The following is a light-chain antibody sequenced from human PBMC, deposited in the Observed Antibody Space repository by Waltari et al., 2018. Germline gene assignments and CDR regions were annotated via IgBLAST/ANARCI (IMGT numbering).Light chain of an antibody. CDR2: GNA. CDR3: AAWDDSLNGVI. Sequence: QSVLTQPPSASATPGQRVTIPCSGCSFNIRSTRVTWYQQLPGTAPKLLIYGNAQRPSGVPDRFSGSKSGTSASLAISGLQSEDEADYYCAAWDDSLNGVIFGGGTKLSVL. J-gene: IGLJ2*01. CDR1: SFNIRSTR. V-gene: IGLV1-44*01.